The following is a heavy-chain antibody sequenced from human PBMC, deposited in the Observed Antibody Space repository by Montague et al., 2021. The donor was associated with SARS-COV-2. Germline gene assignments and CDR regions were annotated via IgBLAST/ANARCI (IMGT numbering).Heavy chain of an antibody. CDR2: MYYSGST. V-gene: IGHV4-39*07. J-gene: IGHJ4*02. Sequence: SETLSLTCTVSGGSVSSSSYYWGWIRQPPGKGLEWIGSMYYSGSTYSNPPLQSRVTTSVDTSKNQFSLKLTSATAADTAVYYCATQVEMATLTGYYFDYWGQGILVTVSS. CDR3: ATQVEMATLTGYYFDY. D-gene: IGHD5-24*01. CDR1: GGSVSSSSYY.